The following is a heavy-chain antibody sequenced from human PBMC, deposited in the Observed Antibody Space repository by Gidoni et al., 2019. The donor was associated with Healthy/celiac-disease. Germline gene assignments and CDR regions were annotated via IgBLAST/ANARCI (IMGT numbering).Heavy chain of an antibody. J-gene: IGHJ4*02. CDR3: AREEEWGEGYSSGWYDY. CDR2: ISSSSSYI. Sequence: VSSISSSSSYIYYADSVKGRFTISRDNAKNSLYLQMNSLRAEDTAVYYCAREEEWGEGYSSGWYDYWGQGTLVTVSS. D-gene: IGHD6-19*01. V-gene: IGHV3-21*01.